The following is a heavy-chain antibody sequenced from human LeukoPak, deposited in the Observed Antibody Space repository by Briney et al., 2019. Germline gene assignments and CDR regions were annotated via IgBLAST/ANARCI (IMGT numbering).Heavy chain of an antibody. Sequence: SETLSLTCTVSGGSVSSGSYYWSWIRQPPGKGLEWIGYIYYSGSTNYNPSLKSRVTISVDTSKNQFSLKLSSVTAADTAVYYCARAPTMVRGVYFDYWGQGTLVTVSS. CDR2: IYYSGST. J-gene: IGHJ4*02. CDR1: GGSVSSGSYY. CDR3: ARAPTMVRGVYFDY. D-gene: IGHD3-10*01. V-gene: IGHV4-61*01.